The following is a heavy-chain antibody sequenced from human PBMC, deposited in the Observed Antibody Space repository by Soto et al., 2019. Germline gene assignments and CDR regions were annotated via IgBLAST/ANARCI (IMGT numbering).Heavy chain of an antibody. CDR2: IYPGDSDT. Sequence: GESLKISCKGSGYSFTNYWIAWVRQMPGQGLEWMGIIYPGDSDTTYNPSVQGHVTISVDKSISTAYLQWASLEASDTAMYYCARQKLWMATINNDDFDIWGQGTMVTVSS. J-gene: IGHJ3*02. D-gene: IGHD2-21*01. CDR1: GYSFTNYW. CDR3: ARQKLWMATINNDDFDI. V-gene: IGHV5-51*01.